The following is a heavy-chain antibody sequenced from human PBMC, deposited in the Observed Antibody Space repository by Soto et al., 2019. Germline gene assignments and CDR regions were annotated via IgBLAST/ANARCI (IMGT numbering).Heavy chain of an antibody. CDR3: ARLTWGNYRYVDY. Sequence: GSRILSFVASGFTLSDFYMTLIRQAPGKGLEWVSYISTSGSKMYYADSVKGRFTISRDNAKNSLYLQMNSLRADDTAVYFCARLTWGNYRYVDYWGQGTPVTVSS. D-gene: IGHD3-16*02. CDR2: ISTSGSKM. J-gene: IGHJ4*02. CDR1: GFTLSDFY. V-gene: IGHV3-11*01.